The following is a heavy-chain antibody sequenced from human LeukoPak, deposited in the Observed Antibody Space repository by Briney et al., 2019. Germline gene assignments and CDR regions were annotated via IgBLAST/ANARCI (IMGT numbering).Heavy chain of an antibody. D-gene: IGHD2-8*02. J-gene: IGHJ5*01. V-gene: IGHV3-48*01. CDR3: ARVAVSGPTGWFDS. Sequence: GGSLRLSCAASGFTFSSYSMNWVRQAPGKGLEWVSYISSSSSTIYYADSVRGRFTISRDNVDNVVYLQMNSLGAEDTAVYYCARVAVSGPTGWFDSWGQGTLVIVSS. CDR2: ISSSSSTI. CDR1: GFTFSSYS.